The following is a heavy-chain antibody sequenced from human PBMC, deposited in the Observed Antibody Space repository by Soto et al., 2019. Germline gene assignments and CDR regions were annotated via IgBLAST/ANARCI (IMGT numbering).Heavy chain of an antibody. CDR3: ARIGGYHGPLDY. J-gene: IGHJ4*02. CDR1: GVSISSYF. D-gene: IGHD2-15*01. Sequence: TLSLTCSVSGVSISSYFWSWIRQPPGRGLEWIGYTYHRGSTNYSPSLKSRVAISLDTSENQFSLKVNSVTAADTAVYYCARIGGYHGPLDYWGQGTPVTVSS. V-gene: IGHV4-59*01. CDR2: TYHRGST.